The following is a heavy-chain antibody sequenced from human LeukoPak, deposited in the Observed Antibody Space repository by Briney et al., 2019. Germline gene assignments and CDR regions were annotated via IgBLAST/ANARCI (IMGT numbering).Heavy chain of an antibody. V-gene: IGHV1-2*02. CDR1: GYTFTGYY. CDR3: ARAHVEMATIPNPGDY. Sequence: GASVKVSCKASGYTFTGYYMHWVRQAPGQGLEWMGWINPNSGGTNYAQKFQGRVTMTRDTSISTAYMELSRLRSDDTAVYYCARAHVEMATIPNPGDYWGQGTLVTVSS. D-gene: IGHD5-24*01. CDR2: INPNSGGT. J-gene: IGHJ4*02.